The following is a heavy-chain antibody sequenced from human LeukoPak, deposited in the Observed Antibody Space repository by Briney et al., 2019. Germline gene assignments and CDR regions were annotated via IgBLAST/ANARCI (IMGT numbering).Heavy chain of an antibody. D-gene: IGHD5-12*01. CDR3: ARGLDRGGYNFDY. CDR2: ISSSSSYI. CDR1: GFTFSSYS. V-gene: IGHV3-21*01. J-gene: IGHJ4*02. Sequence: GGSLRLSCAASGFTFSSYSMNWVRQAPGKGLEWVSSISSSSSYIYYADSVEGRFTISRDNAKNSLYLQMNSLRAEDTAVYYCARGLDRGGYNFDYWGQGTLVTVSS.